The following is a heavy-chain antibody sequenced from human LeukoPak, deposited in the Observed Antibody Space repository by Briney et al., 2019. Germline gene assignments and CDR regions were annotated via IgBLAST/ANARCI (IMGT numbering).Heavy chain of an antibody. J-gene: IGHJ5*02. CDR3: ARPTKEGSSWYWWFDP. V-gene: IGHV3-74*01. D-gene: IGHD6-13*01. Sequence: GGSLRLSCAASGFTFSSYWMHWVRHAPGKGQVWVSRINNDGSSTSYADSVKGRFTISRDNAKNTLYLQMNSLRAEDTAVYYCARPTKEGSSWYWWFDPWGQGTLVTVSS. CDR2: INNDGSST. CDR1: GFTFSSYW.